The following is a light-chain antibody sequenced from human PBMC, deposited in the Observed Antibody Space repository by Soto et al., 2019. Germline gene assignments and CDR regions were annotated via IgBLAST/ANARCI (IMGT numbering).Light chain of an antibody. CDR2: GAS. CDR1: QSISDN. CDR3: QQYDNWPTFT. Sequence: EMVMTQTPATLSVSPRENATLSCRASQSISDNLAWSQQKPSQPHRLIIYGASVRATGVPARFRGSGSGTEFTLTITSLLSEDFAVYYCQQYDNWPTFTGGQGTRVEIK. V-gene: IGKV3-15*01. J-gene: IGKJ5*01.